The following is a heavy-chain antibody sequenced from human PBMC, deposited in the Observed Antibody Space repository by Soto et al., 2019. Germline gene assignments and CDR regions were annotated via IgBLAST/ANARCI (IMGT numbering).Heavy chain of an antibody. V-gene: IGHV3-33*01. J-gene: IGHJ3*02. D-gene: IGHD4-17*01. CDR3: AGDFSRGSVTTGGDAFDI. Sequence: QVQLVESGGGVVQPGTSLRLSCAASGFTFRDYGMHWVRQAPGKGLEWVAGIWYNGRNKYYTDSVKGRFTISRDNSKNPVDLQMNSLRAEDTAVYYCAGDFSRGSVTTGGDAFDIWGQGTMLTVSS. CDR2: IWYNGRNK. CDR1: GFTFRDYG.